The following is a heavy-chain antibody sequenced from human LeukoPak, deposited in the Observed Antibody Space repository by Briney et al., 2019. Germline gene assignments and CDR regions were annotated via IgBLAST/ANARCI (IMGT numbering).Heavy chain of an antibody. CDR1: GYTFTSYY. CDR3: ARGGRGYYDSSGYNWFDP. J-gene: IGHJ5*02. D-gene: IGHD3-22*01. Sequence: SVKVSCKASGYTFTSYYMHWVRQAPGQGLEWMGIINPSGGSTSYAQKFQGRVTMTRNTSISTAYMELSSLRSEDTAVYYCARGGRGYYDSSGYNWFDPWGQGTLVTVSS. CDR2: INPSGGST. V-gene: IGHV1-46*01.